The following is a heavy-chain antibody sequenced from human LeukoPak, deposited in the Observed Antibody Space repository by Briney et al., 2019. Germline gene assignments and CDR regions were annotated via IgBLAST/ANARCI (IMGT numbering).Heavy chain of an antibody. Sequence: ASVKVSCKTSGYSFTSYGITWVRQAPGKGLEWMGWISGASGNTSHAQNFRGRLTMTIDKVTQTAYMDLTNLRSDDTAVYYCARERSGYDPYHFDYWGQGTLVTVSS. D-gene: IGHD5-12*01. CDR2: ISGASGNT. V-gene: IGHV1-18*01. J-gene: IGHJ4*02. CDR3: ARERSGYDPYHFDY. CDR1: GYSFTSYG.